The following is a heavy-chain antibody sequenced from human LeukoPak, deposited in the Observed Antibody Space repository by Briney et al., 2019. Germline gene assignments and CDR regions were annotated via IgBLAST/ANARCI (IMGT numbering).Heavy chain of an antibody. Sequence: PGGSLRLSCAASGFTFSSYGMHWVRQAPGKGLEWVAVIWYDGSNKYYADSVKGRFTISRDNSKNTLYLQMNSLRAEDTAVYYCARDRSVVPAAAGLFDYWGQGTLVTVSS. CDR2: IWYDGSNK. V-gene: IGHV3-33*01. CDR3: ARDRSVVPAAAGLFDY. J-gene: IGHJ4*02. D-gene: IGHD2-2*01. CDR1: GFTFSSYG.